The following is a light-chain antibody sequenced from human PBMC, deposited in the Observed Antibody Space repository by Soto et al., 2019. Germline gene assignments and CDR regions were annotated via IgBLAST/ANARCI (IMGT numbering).Light chain of an antibody. CDR3: SSYTSGSTYV. CDR1: SSDVGSYDL. V-gene: IGLV2-14*02. CDR2: EVT. J-gene: IGLJ1*01. Sequence: QSALTQPASVXXXXGQSITISCAGTSSDVGSYDLVSWYQQHPGKAPKVLIYEVTNRPSGVSHRFSGSKSGNTASLTISVLQAEDEATYYCSSYTSGSTYVFGSGTKVTVL.